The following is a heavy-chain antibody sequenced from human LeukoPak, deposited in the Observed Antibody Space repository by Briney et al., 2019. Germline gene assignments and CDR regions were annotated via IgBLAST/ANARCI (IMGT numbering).Heavy chain of an antibody. CDR3: AVGYCSSTSCERGDY. D-gene: IGHD2-2*01. CDR2: IYSVGST. Sequence: GGSLRLSPAASGFTVSSNYMSWVRQAPRKGLECVSVIYSVGSTYYADSVKGRFTISRDNSKNTLYLQMNSLRAEDTAVYYCAVGYCSSTSCERGDYWGQGTLVTVSS. CDR1: GFTVSSNY. V-gene: IGHV3-53*01. J-gene: IGHJ4*02.